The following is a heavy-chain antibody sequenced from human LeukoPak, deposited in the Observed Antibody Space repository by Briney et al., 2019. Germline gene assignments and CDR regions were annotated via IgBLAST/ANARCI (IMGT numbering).Heavy chain of an antibody. CDR1: GYTFTSYG. V-gene: IGHV1-18*01. D-gene: IGHD1-26*01. CDR2: ISAYNGNT. Sequence: ASVKVSCKASGYTFTSYGISWVRQAPGQGLEWMGWISAYNGNTNYAQKLQGRVTMTTDTSTSTAYMELRSLRTDDTAVYYCARDQIGSYSRAHYSDYWGQGTLVTVSP. CDR3: ARDQIGSYSRAHYSDY. J-gene: IGHJ4*02.